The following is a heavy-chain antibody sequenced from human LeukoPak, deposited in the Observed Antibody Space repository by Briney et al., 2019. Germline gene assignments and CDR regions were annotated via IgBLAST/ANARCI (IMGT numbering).Heavy chain of an antibody. J-gene: IGHJ5*02. CDR3: ARGIVVVPAARRWFDP. V-gene: IGHV4-34*01. D-gene: IGHD2-2*01. Sequence: SETLSLTCAVYGGSFSGYYWSWIRQPPGKGLEWIGEINHSGSTYYNPSLKSRVTISVDTSKNQFSLKLSSVTAADTAVYYCARGIVVVPAARRWFDPWGQGTLVTVSS. CDR1: GGSFSGYY. CDR2: INHSGST.